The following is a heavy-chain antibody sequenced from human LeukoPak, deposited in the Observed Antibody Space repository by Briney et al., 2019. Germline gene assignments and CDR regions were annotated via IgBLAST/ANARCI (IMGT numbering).Heavy chain of an antibody. V-gene: IGHV4-59*12. CDR1: GDSINDYY. D-gene: IGHD2-2*01. Sequence: PSETLSLTCTVSGDSINDYYWTWIRQPPGKRLEWIGYIYYSGTTTYNPSLGSRVTISLDTSKNQFSLTLTSVTAADTAVYYCARRFCSSAGCHRTFNHFDPWGQGILVTVSS. J-gene: IGHJ5*02. CDR2: IYYSGTT. CDR3: ARRFCSSAGCHRTFNHFDP.